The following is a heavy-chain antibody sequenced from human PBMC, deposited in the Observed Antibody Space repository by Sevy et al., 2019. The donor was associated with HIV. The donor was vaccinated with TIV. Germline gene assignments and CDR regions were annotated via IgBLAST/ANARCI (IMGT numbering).Heavy chain of an antibody. Sequence: ALVKVSCKASGYTFTGYYMHWVRQAPGQGLEWMGWINPNSGGTNYAQKFQGRVTMTRDTSISTAYMELSRLRSDDTAVYYCARDGLMTTVTTAIYYFDYWGQGTLVTVSS. D-gene: IGHD4-17*01. CDR1: GYTFTGYY. CDR3: ARDGLMTTVTTAIYYFDY. V-gene: IGHV1-2*02. J-gene: IGHJ4*02. CDR2: INPNSGGT.